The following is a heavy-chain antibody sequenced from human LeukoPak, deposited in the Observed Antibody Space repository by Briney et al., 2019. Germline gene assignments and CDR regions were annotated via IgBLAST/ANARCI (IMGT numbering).Heavy chain of an antibody. CDR2: MNPNSGNT. J-gene: IGHJ6*02. Sequence: ASVKVSCKASGGTFSSYAISWVRQATGQGLEWMGWMNPNSGNTGYAQKFQGRVTMTRNTSISTAYMELSSLRSEDTAVYYCARGGSGLGDYYYYGMDVWGQGTTVTVSS. D-gene: IGHD4-17*01. CDR1: GGTFSSYA. CDR3: ARGGSGLGDYYYYGMDV. V-gene: IGHV1-8*02.